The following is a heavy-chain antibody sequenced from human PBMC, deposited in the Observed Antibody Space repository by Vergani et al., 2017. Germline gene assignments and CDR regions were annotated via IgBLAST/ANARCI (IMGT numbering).Heavy chain of an antibody. CDR2: ISSSSSYI. V-gene: IGHV3-21*04. CDR3: ARDHPTIAARHWFDP. CDR1: GFTFSSYS. D-gene: IGHD6-6*01. J-gene: IGHJ5*02. Sequence: EVQLVESGGGLVKPGGSLRLSCAASGFTFSSYSMNWVRQAPGKGLEWVSSISSSSSYIYYADSVKGRFTISRDKAKNSLYLQMNSLRAEDTAVYYCARDHPTIAARHWFDPWGQGTLVTVSS.